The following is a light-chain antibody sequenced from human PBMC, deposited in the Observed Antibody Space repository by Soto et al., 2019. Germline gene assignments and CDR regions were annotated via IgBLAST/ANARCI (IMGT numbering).Light chain of an antibody. V-gene: IGKV3-20*01. Sequence: EIVLTQSPGTLSLSPGERATLSCRASQSVSSIYLAWYRQKPGQAPRLLIYGASNRASGIPDRFSGSGSGTDFTLTISRLEPEDFAMYYCQQYCTSPPITFGGGTKVEIK. J-gene: IGKJ4*01. CDR1: QSVSSIY. CDR3: QQYCTSPPIT. CDR2: GAS.